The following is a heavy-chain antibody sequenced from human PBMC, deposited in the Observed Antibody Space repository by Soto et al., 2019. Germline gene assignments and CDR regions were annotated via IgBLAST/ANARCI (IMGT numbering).Heavy chain of an antibody. D-gene: IGHD6-13*01. CDR2: IYPEDSET. CDR3: ARTSAAGKYYYGMDV. J-gene: IGHJ6*02. V-gene: IGHV5-51*01. Sequence: GESLKISCKGSGYGFTNYWIGWVRQMPGKDLEWIGIIYPEDSETRYSPSFQGQVTISADKSISTAYLQWSSLKASDTAMYYCARTSAAGKYYYGMDVWGQGTTVTVSS. CDR1: GYGFTNYW.